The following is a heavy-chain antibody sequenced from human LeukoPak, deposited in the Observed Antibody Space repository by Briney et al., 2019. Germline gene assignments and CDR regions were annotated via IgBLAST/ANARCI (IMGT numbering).Heavy chain of an antibody. J-gene: IGHJ5*02. Sequence: GGSLRLSCAASGFTFTSYGMHWVRQAPGKGLEWVAFIRYDGSNKYYADSVKGRFTISRDNSKNTLYLQMNSLRAADTAVYYCATVKSSIAAAGTPLGWFDLWGQGTLVTVS. V-gene: IGHV3-30*02. CDR1: GFTFTSYG. D-gene: IGHD6-13*01. CDR2: IRYDGSNK. CDR3: ATVKSSIAAAGTPLGWFDL.